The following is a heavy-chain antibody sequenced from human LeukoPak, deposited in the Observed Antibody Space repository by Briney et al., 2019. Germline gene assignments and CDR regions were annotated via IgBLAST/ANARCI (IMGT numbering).Heavy chain of an antibody. CDR1: GFTVSTYA. Sequence: PGGSLRLSCAASGFTVSTYAMSWVRQAPGKGLEWVSGISGSGGRTYYADSVKGRFTISRDNSKNTLYLQMNRLRAEDTAVYYCAKDQGDYSSGWSIFDYWGQGNLVTVSS. J-gene: IGHJ4*02. CDR2: ISGSGGRT. D-gene: IGHD6-19*01. CDR3: AKDQGDYSSGWSIFDY. V-gene: IGHV3-23*01.